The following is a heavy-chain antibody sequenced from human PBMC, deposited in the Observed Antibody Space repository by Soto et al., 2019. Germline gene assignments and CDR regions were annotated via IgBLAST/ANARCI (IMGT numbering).Heavy chain of an antibody. Sequence: QVQLQESGPGLVKPSGTLSLTCAASGDSISNSNWWSWVRQPPGKGLEWIGEIYHSGSSNYNPSLMSRVAISVDKSKHQFSLKLTSMPAADTAVYYCAANRSTVYFDYWGQGTLVTVSS. CDR3: AANRSTVYFDY. CDR2: IYHSGSS. D-gene: IGHD4-17*01. CDR1: GDSISNSNW. J-gene: IGHJ4*02. V-gene: IGHV4-4*02.